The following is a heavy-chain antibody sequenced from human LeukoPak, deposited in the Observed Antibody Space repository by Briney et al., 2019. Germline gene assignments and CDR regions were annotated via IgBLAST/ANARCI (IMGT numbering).Heavy chain of an antibody. CDR3: AKDLGRWPESWYFDL. J-gene: IGHJ2*01. D-gene: IGHD4-23*01. V-gene: IGHV3-33*06. CDR2: IWYDGSNK. CDR1: GFTFSSYG. Sequence: PGGSLRLSCAASGFTFSSYGMHWVRQAPGKGLEWVAVIWYDGSNKYYADSVKGRFTISRDNSKNTLYLQMNSLRAEDTAVYYCAKDLGRWPESWYFDLWGRGTLVTVSS.